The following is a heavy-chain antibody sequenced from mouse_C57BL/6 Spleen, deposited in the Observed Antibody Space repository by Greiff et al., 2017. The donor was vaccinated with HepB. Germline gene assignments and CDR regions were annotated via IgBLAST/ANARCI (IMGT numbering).Heavy chain of an antibody. CDR3: AGGGVYYGSRRMDY. CDR2: INPSNGGT. J-gene: IGHJ4*01. CDR1: GYTFTSYW. Sequence: QVHVKQPGTELVKPGASVKLSCKASGYTFTSYWMHWVKQRPGQGLEWIGNINPSNGGTNYNEKFKSKATLTVDKSSSTAYMQLSSLTSEDSAVYYCAGGGVYYGSRRMDYWGQGTSVTVSS. D-gene: IGHD1-1*01. V-gene: IGHV1-53*01.